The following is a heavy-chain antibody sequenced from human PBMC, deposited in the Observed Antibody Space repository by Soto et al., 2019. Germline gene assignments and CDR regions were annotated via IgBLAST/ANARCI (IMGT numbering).Heavy chain of an antibody. D-gene: IGHD3-16*02. CDR3: ARGALSSFDY. CDR2: IIPILGIA. J-gene: IGHJ4*02. Sequence: QVQLVQSGAEVKKPGSSVKVSCKASGGTFSSYTISWVRQAPGQGLEWMGRIIPILGIANYAQKFQGRVTIXXDKATSTAYMELSSLRSEDTAVYYCARGALSSFDYWGQGTLVTVSS. V-gene: IGHV1-69*02. CDR1: GGTFSSYT.